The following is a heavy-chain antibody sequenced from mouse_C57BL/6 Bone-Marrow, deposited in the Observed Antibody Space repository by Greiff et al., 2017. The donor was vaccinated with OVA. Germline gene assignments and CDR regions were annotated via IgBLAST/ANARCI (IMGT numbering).Heavy chain of an antibody. CDR2: IYPRSGNT. J-gene: IGHJ3*01. CDR1: GYTFTSYG. D-gene: IGHD4-1*02. Sequence: QVQLKQSGAELARPGASVKLSCKASGYTFTSYGISWVKQRPGQGLEWIGEIYPRSGNTYYNEKFKGKATLTADKSSSTAYMELRSLTSEDSAVYFCAKERINWDLAYWGQGTLVTVSA. CDR3: AKERINWDLAY. V-gene: IGHV1-81*01.